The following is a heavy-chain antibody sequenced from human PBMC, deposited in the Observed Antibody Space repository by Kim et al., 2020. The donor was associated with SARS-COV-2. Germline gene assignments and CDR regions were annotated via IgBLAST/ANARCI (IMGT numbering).Heavy chain of an antibody. CDR3: ARVTWQWLSQRNAFDI. J-gene: IGHJ3*02. Sequence: KFQGRVTMTRNTAISTAYMELSSLRSEDTAVYYCARVTWQWLSQRNAFDIWGQGTMVTVSS. V-gene: IGHV1-8*01. D-gene: IGHD6-19*01.